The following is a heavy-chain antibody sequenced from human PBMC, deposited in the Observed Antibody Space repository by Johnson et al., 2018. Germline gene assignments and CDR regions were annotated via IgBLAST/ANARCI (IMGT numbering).Heavy chain of an antibody. CDR2: MNPNSGNT. CDR3: ARGADDAFDI. Sequence: QVQLVESGAEVKKPGASXKVSCKASGYTFTSYDINWVRQATGQGLEWMGWMNPNSGNTGYAQKFQGRVTMTRNTSISTAYMELSSLRSGDTAVYDWARGADDAFDIWGQGTMVTVSS. CDR1: GYTFTSYD. V-gene: IGHV1-8*01. J-gene: IGHJ3*02.